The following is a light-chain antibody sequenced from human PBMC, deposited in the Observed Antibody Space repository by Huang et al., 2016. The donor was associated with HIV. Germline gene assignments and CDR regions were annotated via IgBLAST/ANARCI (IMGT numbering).Light chain of an antibody. J-gene: IGKJ3*01. Sequence: DIVMTQSPDFLAVSLGERDTISCKSSHILLNSPNRKNYLAWYQQNPGQPPKLLIYWAPVRESGVPDRFIGSGSGTDFTLTITSLQAEDVAVYFCQQYFFSPMTFGPGTKVDI. CDR2: WAP. CDR1: HILLNSPNRKNY. CDR3: QQYFFSPMT. V-gene: IGKV4-1*01.